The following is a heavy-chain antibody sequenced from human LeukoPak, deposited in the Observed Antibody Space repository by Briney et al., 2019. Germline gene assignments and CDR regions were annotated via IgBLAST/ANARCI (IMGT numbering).Heavy chain of an antibody. CDR1: GFSFSSYW. Sequence: GGSLRLSCAASGFSFSSYWMTWVRHAPGKGLELVANSKRDGSHEHYVDSVKGRFTISRDNTKSSLYLQMNSLRAEDTAVYYCARDSSPQSGVYYFDAFDMWGQGTMVTVSS. CDR3: ARDSSPQSGVYYFDAFDM. CDR2: SKRDGSHE. V-gene: IGHV3-7*01. D-gene: IGHD3-22*01. J-gene: IGHJ3*02.